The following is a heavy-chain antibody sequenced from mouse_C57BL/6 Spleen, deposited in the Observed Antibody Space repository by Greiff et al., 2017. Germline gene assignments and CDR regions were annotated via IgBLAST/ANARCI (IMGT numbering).Heavy chain of an antibody. J-gene: IGHJ4*01. V-gene: IGHV1-15*01. CDR1: GYTFTDYD. D-gene: IGHD2-1*01. CDR2: IDPETGGT. Sequence: QVQLQQSGAELVRPGASVTLSCKASGYTFTDYDMHWVKQTPVHGLEWIGAIDPETGGTAYNQKFKGKAILTADKSSSTAYMERRSLTSEDSAVYDCTRLYGNYLYYYARDDWGQGTSVTVSS. CDR3: TRLYGNYLYYYARDD.